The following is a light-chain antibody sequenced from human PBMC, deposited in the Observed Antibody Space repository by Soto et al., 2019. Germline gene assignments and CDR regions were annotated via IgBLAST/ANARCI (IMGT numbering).Light chain of an antibody. CDR2: GNS. V-gene: IGLV1-40*01. CDR3: PSYGSSLSYV. J-gene: IGLJ1*01. Sequence: QSVLTQPPSVSGAPGQRVTISCTGSSSNIGAGYDVHWYQQLPGTAPKLLIYGNSNRPSGVPDRFSGSKSGTSASLAITGLHADDEAEYYCPSYGSSLSYVFGTGTKLTGL. CDR1: SSNIGAGYD.